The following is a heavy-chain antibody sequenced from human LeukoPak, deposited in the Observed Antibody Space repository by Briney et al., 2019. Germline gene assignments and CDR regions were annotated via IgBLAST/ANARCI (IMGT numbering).Heavy chain of an antibody. CDR3: ARVLPHRLNWFDP. CDR1: GFTVSSNY. V-gene: IGHV3-66*01. CDR2: IYSGGST. D-gene: IGHD3-10*01. Sequence: GGSLRLSCAASGFTVSSNYMSWVRQAPGKGLEWVSVIYSGGSTYYADSVRGRFTISRGNSKNTLYLQMNSLRAEDTAVYYCARVLPHRLNWFDPWGQGTLVTVSS. J-gene: IGHJ5*02.